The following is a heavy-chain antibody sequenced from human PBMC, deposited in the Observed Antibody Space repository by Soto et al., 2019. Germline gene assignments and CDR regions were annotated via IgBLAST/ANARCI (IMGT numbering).Heavy chain of an antibody. CDR2: INAGNGNT. V-gene: IGHV1-3*01. CDR3: ARSSGYYDVDY. J-gene: IGHJ4*02. Sequence: QVQLVQSGAEVKKPGASVKVSCKASGYTFTSYAMHWVRQAPGQRLEWMGWINAGNGNTKYSQKFQGRVTITRDTAASTAYMELSSLRSEDTAVYYCARSSGYYDVDYWGQGTLVTVSS. CDR1: GYTFTSYA. D-gene: IGHD3-22*01.